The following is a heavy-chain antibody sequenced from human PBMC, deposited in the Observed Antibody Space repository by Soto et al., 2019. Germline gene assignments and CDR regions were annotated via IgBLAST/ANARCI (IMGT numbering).Heavy chain of an antibody. CDR3: ARGGYTQVNDYDLWSGYYNDYYYYNMDV. J-gene: IGHJ6*02. CDR2: IIPIFGTA. D-gene: IGHD3-3*01. Sequence: SVKVSCKASGGTFSSYAISWVRQAPGRGLEWMGGIIPIFGTANYAQKFQGRVTITADESTSTAYMELSSLRSEDTAVYYCARGGYTQVNDYDLWSGYYNDYYYYNMDVWGQGTTVTVSS. V-gene: IGHV1-69*13. CDR1: GGTFSSYA.